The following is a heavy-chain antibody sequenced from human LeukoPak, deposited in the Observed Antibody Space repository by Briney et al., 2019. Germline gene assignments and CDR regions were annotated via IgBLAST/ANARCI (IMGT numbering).Heavy chain of an antibody. Sequence: GASVKFLCKASGHTYTSYYMHWVPHAPGQALEWMGIIDPSGGSTSYAQKFQGRVTMTRDMSTSTVYMELSSLRSEDTAVYYCARERPVYAFDIWGQGTMVTVSS. CDR2: IDPSGGST. J-gene: IGHJ3*02. D-gene: IGHD2-2*01. CDR3: ARERPVYAFDI. V-gene: IGHV1-46*01. CDR1: GHTYTSYY.